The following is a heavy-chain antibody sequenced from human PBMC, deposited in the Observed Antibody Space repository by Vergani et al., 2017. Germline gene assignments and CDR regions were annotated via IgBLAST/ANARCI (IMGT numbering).Heavy chain of an antibody. CDR3: ARVGSSSWYYRSENWFDP. CDR2: INHSGST. J-gene: IGHJ5*02. V-gene: IGHV4-34*01. D-gene: IGHD6-13*01. CDR1: GGSFSGYY. Sequence: QVQLQQWGAGLLKPSETLSLTCAVYGGSFSGYYWSWIRQPPGKGLEWIGEINHSGSTNYNPSLKSRVTISVYTSKNQFSLKLSSVTAADTAVYYCARVGSSSWYYRSENWFDPWGQGTLVTVSS.